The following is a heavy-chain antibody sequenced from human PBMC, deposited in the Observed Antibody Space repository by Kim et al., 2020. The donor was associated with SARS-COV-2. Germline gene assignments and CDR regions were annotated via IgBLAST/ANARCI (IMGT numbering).Heavy chain of an antibody. CDR3: ARGALYSSSWSYYFDY. V-gene: IGHV4-61*02. CDR1: GGSISSGSYY. J-gene: IGHJ4*02. Sequence: SETLSLTCTVSGGSISSGSYYWSWIRQPAGKGLEWIGRIYTSGSTNYNPSLKSRVTISVDTSKNQFSLKLSSVTAAATAVYYCARGALYSSSWSYYFDYWGQGSMVSVYS. D-gene: IGHD6-13*01. CDR2: IYTSGST.